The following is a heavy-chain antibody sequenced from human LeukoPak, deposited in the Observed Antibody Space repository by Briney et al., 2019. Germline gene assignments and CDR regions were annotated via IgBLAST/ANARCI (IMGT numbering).Heavy chain of an antibody. CDR3: ARRGGGEEDY. V-gene: IGHV4-4*02. CDR2: IYHSGST. CDR1: GGSISSSNW. D-gene: IGHD3-16*01. Sequence: SGTLSLTCAVSGGSISSSNWWSWVRQPPGKGLEWIGEIYHSGSTNYNPSLKSRVTISVDTTKNQFSLKLSSVTAADTAVYYCARRGGGEEDYWGQGTLVTVSS. J-gene: IGHJ4*02.